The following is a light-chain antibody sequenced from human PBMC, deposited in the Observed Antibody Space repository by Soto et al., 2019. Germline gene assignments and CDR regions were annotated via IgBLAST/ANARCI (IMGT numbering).Light chain of an antibody. V-gene: IGLV2-14*01. J-gene: IGLJ2*01. CDR3: TLYIRSTTV. Sequence: QSALTQPASVSGSPGQSITISCTGTGSDVGTYNYVSWYQHHPGKAPKLMISEVSNRPSGVSDRFSGSKSGNTASLTISGLQAEDEADYYCTLYIRSTTVFGGGIKVTVL. CDR2: EVS. CDR1: GSDVGTYNY.